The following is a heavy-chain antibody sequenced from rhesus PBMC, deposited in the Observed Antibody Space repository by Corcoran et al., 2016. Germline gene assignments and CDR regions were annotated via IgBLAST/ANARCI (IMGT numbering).Heavy chain of an antibody. CDR3: TSPIRYRFDV. Sequence: QVQLQESGPGLVTPSATLSLTCAVSGGSFRSYWWNWIRQPPGKGLEWIGEINGYSGSTNYNPSLQSRVTIAKDVSKNQFSLKLTSVTAADTAVYYCTSPIRYRFDVWGPGVRVSVSS. CDR2: INGYSGST. CDR1: GGSFRSYW. V-gene: IGHV4-80*01. J-gene: IGHJ5-1*01.